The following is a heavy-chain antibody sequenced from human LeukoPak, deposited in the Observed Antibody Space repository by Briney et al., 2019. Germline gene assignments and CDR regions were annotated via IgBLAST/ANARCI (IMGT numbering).Heavy chain of an antibody. J-gene: IGHJ5*02. V-gene: IGHV1-2*02. CDR3: ARDYSAQIAARPPVNWFDP. Sequence: ASVTVSCKASGYTFTGYYMHWVRQAPGQGLEWMGWINPNSGGTNYAQKFQGRVTMTRDTSISTAYMELSRLRSDDTAVYYCARDYSAQIAARPPVNWFDPWGQGTLVTVSS. D-gene: IGHD6-6*01. CDR1: GYTFTGYY. CDR2: INPNSGGT.